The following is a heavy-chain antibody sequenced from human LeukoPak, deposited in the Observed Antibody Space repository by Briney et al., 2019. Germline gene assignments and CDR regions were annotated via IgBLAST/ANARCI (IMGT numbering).Heavy chain of an antibody. CDR3: ARRSYYYDSSGYDY. J-gene: IGHJ4*02. CDR1: GGSISSYY. V-gene: IGHV4-59*08. Sequence: SETLSLTCTVSGGSISSYYWSWIRQPPGKGLEWIGYIYYSGSTNYNPSLKSRVTISVDTSKNQFSLKLSSVTAADTAVYYCARRSYYYDSSGYDYWGQGTLVTVSS. CDR2: IYYSGST. D-gene: IGHD3-22*01.